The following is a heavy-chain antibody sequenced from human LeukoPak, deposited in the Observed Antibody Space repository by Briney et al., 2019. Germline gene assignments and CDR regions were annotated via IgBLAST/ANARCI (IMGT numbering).Heavy chain of an antibody. CDR2: ISAYNGNT. CDR3: ARDDSGSYYRFYYFDY. D-gene: IGHD1-26*01. V-gene: IGHV1-18*01. J-gene: IGHJ4*02. Sequence: GASVKVSCKASGYTFTSYGISWVRQAPGQGLEWMGWISAYNGNTNYAQKLQGRVTMTTDTSTSTAYMELRSLRSDDTAVYYCARDDSGSYYRFYYFDYWGQGTLVTVSS. CDR1: GYTFTSYG.